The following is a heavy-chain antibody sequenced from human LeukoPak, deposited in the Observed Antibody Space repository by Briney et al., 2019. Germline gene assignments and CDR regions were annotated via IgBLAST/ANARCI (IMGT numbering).Heavy chain of an antibody. Sequence: PGGSLRLSCAASGFTVSSNYMSWVRQAPGKRLEWVSVIYGGGSTYYADSVKGRITISRDNSKNKLYLQMNSLRAEDADVYYCARGDFYDPQGMDVWGQGTTVTVSS. V-gene: IGHV3-66*01. D-gene: IGHD3-22*01. J-gene: IGHJ6*02. CDR1: GFTVSSNY. CDR3: ARGDFYDPQGMDV. CDR2: IYGGGST.